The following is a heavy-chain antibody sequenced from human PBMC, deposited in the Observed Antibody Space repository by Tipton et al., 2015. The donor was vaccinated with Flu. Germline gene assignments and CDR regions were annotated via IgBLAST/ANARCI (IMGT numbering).Heavy chain of an antibody. V-gene: IGHV4-59*01. CDR3: ARETGWGYSYASHGPHFDI. Sequence: TLSLTCAVSGGSLDSYYWSWIRQPPGEGLEYIGYIFYSGSTNYNPSLKSRVAISVDTTKNQFSLKLSSVTAADTAVYYCARETGWGYSYASHGPHFDIWGQGTMVTVSS. CDR1: GGSLDSYY. J-gene: IGHJ3*02. CDR2: IFYSGST. D-gene: IGHD5-18*01.